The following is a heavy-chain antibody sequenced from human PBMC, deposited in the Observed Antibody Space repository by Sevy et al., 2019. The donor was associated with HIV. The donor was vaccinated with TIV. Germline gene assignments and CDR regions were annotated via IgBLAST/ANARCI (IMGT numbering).Heavy chain of an antibody. CDR3: GSDRAQWELLRYVY. CDR1: GFTFSDYD. J-gene: IGHJ4*02. V-gene: IGHV3-11*01. Sequence: GGSLRLSCAASGFTFSDYDMSWIRQAPGKGLEWVSYISGNGGTICYADSVKGRFTISRDNAKNSLYLQMNSLRAEATAVSYCGSDRAQWELLRYVYWGQGTLVTVSS. CDR2: ISGNGGTI. D-gene: IGHD1-26*01.